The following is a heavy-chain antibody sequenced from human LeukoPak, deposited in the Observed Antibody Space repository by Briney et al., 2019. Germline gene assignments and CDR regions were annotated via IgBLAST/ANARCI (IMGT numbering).Heavy chain of an antibody. J-gene: IGHJ4*02. CDR2: ISSSGTTI. CDR1: GFTFNSYA. CDR3: ARVPYLSFGEAYFDY. D-gene: IGHD3-10*01. V-gene: IGHV3-48*03. Sequence: GGSLRLSCAASGFTFNSYAFNWVRQAPGKGLEWVSYISSSGTTIYYADSVKGRFTISRDYAKKSLYLQMNSLRAEDTAVYYCARVPYLSFGEAYFDYWGQGTLVTVSS.